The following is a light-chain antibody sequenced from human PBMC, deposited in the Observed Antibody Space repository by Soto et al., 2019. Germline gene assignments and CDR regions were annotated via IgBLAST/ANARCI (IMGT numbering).Light chain of an antibody. V-gene: IGKV3-20*01. CDR3: QQYVSSPYT. Sequence: VLTQSPGTLSLSPGERATLSCRASQSVSGTYVAWYQQKPGLAPRLLIFATSSRATGIPDRFSGSGSETDFTLTISSLEPEDSAVYYCQQYVSSPYTFGQGTKLEIK. CDR2: ATS. CDR1: QSVSGTY. J-gene: IGKJ2*01.